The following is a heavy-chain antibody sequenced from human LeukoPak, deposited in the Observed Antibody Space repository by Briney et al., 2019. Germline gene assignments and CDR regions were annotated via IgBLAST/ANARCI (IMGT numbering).Heavy chain of an antibody. CDR1: GFTFSGYA. V-gene: IGHV3-23*01. J-gene: IGHJ3*02. CDR3: AKVGCSGGSCYSLVAFDI. D-gene: IGHD2-15*01. CDR2: IRGGGGRT. Sequence: GGSLRLSCAASGFTFSGYAMSWVRQAPGKGLEWVSAIRGGGGRTYYADSVKGRFTISRDNSKNTLYLQMNSLRAEDTAVYYCAKVGCSGGSCYSLVAFDIWGQGTMVTVSS.